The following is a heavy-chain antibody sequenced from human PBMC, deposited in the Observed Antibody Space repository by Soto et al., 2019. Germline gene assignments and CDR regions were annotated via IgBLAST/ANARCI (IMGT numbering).Heavy chain of an antibody. D-gene: IGHD3-9*01. Sequence: GGSLRLSCAASGFTFSSYAMSWVRQAPGKGLEWVSAISGSGGSTYYADSVKGRFTISRDNSKNTLYLQMNSLRAEDTAVYYCAKDLTYDILTGYYNYWGHGTLVTVSS. CDR1: GFTFSSYA. CDR2: ISGSGGST. V-gene: IGHV3-23*01. CDR3: AKDLTYDILTGYYNY. J-gene: IGHJ4*01.